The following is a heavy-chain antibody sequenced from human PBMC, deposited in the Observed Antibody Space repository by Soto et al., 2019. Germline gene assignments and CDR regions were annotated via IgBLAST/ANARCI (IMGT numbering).Heavy chain of an antibody. CDR2: IRSKAYGGTT. Sequence: WSLRLSCTASVFTFGDYAMSWVRQAPGKGLEWVGFIRSKAYGGTTEYAASVKGRFTISRDDSKSIAYLQMNSLKTEDTAVYYCTRGHERQVWFDPWGQGTLVTVSS. J-gene: IGHJ5*02. CDR3: TRGHERQVWFDP. D-gene: IGHD2-21*02. V-gene: IGHV3-49*04. CDR1: VFTFGDYA.